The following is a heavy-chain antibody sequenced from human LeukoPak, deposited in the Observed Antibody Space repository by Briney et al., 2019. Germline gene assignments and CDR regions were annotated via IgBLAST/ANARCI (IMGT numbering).Heavy chain of an antibody. CDR3: ARMDGDTAMVTVDY. CDR2: ISSSSSYI. D-gene: IGHD5-18*01. CDR1: GFTFSSYS. Sequence: PGGSLRLSCAASGFTFSSYSMNWVRQAPGKGLEWVSSISSSSSYIYYADSVKGRFTISRDNAKNSQYLQMNSLRAEDTAVYYCARMDGDTAMVTVDYWGQGTLVTVSS. J-gene: IGHJ4*02. V-gene: IGHV3-21*01.